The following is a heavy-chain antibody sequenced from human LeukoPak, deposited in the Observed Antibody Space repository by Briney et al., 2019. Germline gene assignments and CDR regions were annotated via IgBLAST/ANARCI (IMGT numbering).Heavy chain of an antibody. V-gene: IGHV3-21*01. D-gene: IGHD3-10*01. CDR1: GFTFSTYS. Sequence: PGGSLRLSCAASGFTFSTYSMNWVRQAPGKGLEWVSSISSGSSYIYYADSVKGRFTISRDNAKNSLYLQMNSLRAEDTAVYYRARVRGPQLSYFDYWGQGTLVTVSS. J-gene: IGHJ4*02. CDR3: ARVRGPQLSYFDY. CDR2: ISSGSSYI.